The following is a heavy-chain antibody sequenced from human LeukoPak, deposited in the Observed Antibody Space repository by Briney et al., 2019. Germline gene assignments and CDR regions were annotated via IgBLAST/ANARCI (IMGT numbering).Heavy chain of an antibody. D-gene: IGHD1-26*01. J-gene: IGHJ5*02. CDR1: GFTFSSYS. CDR3: ARDSPVGAT. CDR2: IKQDGSEK. V-gene: IGHV3-7*01. Sequence: GGSLRLSCAASGFTFSSYSMSWVRQAPGKGLEWVANIKQDGSEKYYVDSVKGRFTISRDNAKNSLYLQMNSLRAEDTAVYYCARDSPVGATWGQGTLVTVSS.